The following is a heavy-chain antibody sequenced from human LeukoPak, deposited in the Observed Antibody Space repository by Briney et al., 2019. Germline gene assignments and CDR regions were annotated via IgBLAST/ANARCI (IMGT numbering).Heavy chain of an antibody. CDR3: ARNPYDSSGYYLGDAFDI. CDR2: ISSSSSTI. J-gene: IGHJ3*02. CDR1: GFTFSSYS. V-gene: IGHV3-48*01. D-gene: IGHD3-22*01. Sequence: GGSLRLSCAASGFTFSSYSMNWVRQAPGKGLEWVSYISSSSSTIYYADSVKGRFTISRDNAKNSLYLQMNSLRAEDTAVYYCARNPYDSSGYYLGDAFDIWGQGTMVTVSS.